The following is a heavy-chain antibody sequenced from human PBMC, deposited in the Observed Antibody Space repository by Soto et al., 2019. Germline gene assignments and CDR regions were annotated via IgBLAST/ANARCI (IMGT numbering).Heavy chain of an antibody. Sequence: QVQLQESGPGLVKPSETLSLTCTVSGGSISGYYWSWLRQPPGKGLEWIGYIYDTGSTNYNPALRSRVTMSAHTSQNQFSLSVSAVTAADTAVYYCARDGGNGYAFDFWGQGTLVTVSS. V-gene: IGHV4-59*01. CDR2: IYDTGST. D-gene: IGHD5-12*01. CDR3: ARDGGNGYAFDF. J-gene: IGHJ4*02. CDR1: GGSISGYY.